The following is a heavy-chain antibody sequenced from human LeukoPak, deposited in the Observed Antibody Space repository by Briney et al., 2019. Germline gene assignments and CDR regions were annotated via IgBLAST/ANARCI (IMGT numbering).Heavy chain of an antibody. V-gene: IGHV3-23*01. CDR2: ISGSGGST. Sequence: GGSLRLSCAASGFTFSSYAMSWVRQAPGKGLEWVSAISGSGGSTYYAASVKGRFTISRDNSKNTLYLQMNSLRAEDTAVYYCAKGEWFGELSSGYYYGMDVWGQGTTVTVSS. CDR3: AKGEWFGELSSGYYYGMDV. D-gene: IGHD3-10*01. CDR1: GFTFSSYA. J-gene: IGHJ6*02.